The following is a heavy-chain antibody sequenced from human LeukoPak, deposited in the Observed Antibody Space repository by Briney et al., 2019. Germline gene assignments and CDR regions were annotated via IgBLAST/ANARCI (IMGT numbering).Heavy chain of an antibody. J-gene: IGHJ3*02. CDR1: AFTFRSYG. V-gene: IGHV3-30*02. Sequence: GGSLRLSCAASAFTFRSYGMHWVRQAPGKGLEWVAFIRYHGSDKYYADSVKDRFTISGDNSKNTLYLQMNSLRAEDTAVYYCAKKWSGDYDSSGVNDAFDIWGQGTMVTVSS. D-gene: IGHD3-22*01. CDR2: IRYHGSDK. CDR3: AKKWSGDYDSSGVNDAFDI.